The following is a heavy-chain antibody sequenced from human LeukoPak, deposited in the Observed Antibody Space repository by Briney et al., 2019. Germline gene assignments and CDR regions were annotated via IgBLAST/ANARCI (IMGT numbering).Heavy chain of an antibody. J-gene: IGHJ4*02. CDR3: ARRLAGTEDY. CDR2: IYYSGST. Sequence: SETLSLTCTVSGGSISSSSYYWGWIRQPPGKGLEWIGSIYYSGSTYYNPSLKSRVTISVDTSKNQFSLKLASVTAADTAVYYCARRLAGTEDYWGQGTLVTVSS. V-gene: IGHV4-39*01. D-gene: IGHD6-13*01. CDR1: GGSISSSSYY.